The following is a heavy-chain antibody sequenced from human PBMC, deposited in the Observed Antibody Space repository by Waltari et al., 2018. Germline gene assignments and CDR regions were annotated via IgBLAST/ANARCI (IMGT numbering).Heavy chain of an antibody. D-gene: IGHD3-10*01. V-gene: IGHV1-18*01. Sequence: QVQLVQSGAEVKKPGASVKVSCKASGYTLTSYGIMGVRQAPGQGLEWMGWINGYNGNTNYAQKFQGRVTITTDASTNTAYLELTSLRSEDTAVYFCARGVGDKNFFHYWGQGTLVTVSS. CDR2: INGYNGNT. CDR1: GYTLTSYG. J-gene: IGHJ4*02. CDR3: ARGVGDKNFFHY.